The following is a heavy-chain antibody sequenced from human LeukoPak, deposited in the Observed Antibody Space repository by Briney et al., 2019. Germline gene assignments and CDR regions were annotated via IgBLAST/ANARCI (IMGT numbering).Heavy chain of an antibody. CDR1: GGSISSGDYY. CDR3: ARSYNWNDGFDY. Sequence: PSETLSLTCTVSGGSISSGDYYWSWIRQPPGEGLEWIGYIYYSGSTYYNPSLKSRVTISVDTSKNQFSLKLSSVTAADTAVYYCARSYNWNDGFDYWGQGTLVTVSS. J-gene: IGHJ4*02. CDR2: IYYSGST. V-gene: IGHV4-30-4*01. D-gene: IGHD1-20*01.